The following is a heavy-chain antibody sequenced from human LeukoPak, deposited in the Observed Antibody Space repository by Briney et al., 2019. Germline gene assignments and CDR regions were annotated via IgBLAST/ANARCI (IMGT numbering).Heavy chain of an antibody. V-gene: IGHV1-69*04. Sequence: ASVKVSCKASGGTFSSYAISWVRQAPGQGLEWMGRIIPIFGIANYAQKFQGRVTITADKSTGTAYMELSSLRSEDTAVYYCARENRVVVAANYYYYGMDVWGQGTTVTVSS. CDR1: GGTFSSYA. D-gene: IGHD2-15*01. CDR3: ARENRVVVAANYYYYGMDV. J-gene: IGHJ6*02. CDR2: IIPIFGIA.